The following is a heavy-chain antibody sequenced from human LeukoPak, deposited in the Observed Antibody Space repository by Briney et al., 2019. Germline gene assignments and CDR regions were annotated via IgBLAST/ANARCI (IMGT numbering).Heavy chain of an antibody. CDR2: IYTSGST. CDR1: GGSISSYY. CDR3: AREGRYGGNMDY. D-gene: IGHD4-23*01. J-gene: IGHJ4*02. Sequence: SETLSLTCTGSGGSISSYYWSWIRQPAGKGLEWIGRIYTSGSTNYNPSLKSRVTMSVDTSKNQFSLKLSSVTAADTAVYYCAREGRYGGNMDYWGQGTLVTVSS. V-gene: IGHV4-4*07.